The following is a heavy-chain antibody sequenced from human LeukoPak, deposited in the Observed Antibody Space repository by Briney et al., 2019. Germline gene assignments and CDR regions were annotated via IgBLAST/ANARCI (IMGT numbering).Heavy chain of an antibody. CDR3: ARDYVTPGITGTTSPLDY. Sequence: PGGSLRLSCAASGFTFSTFAMSWARQAPGKGREWGSGIIENGYDKYYADSVKGRFTISRDNSKNTLYLQMNSLRADDTAVYYCARDYVTPGITGTTSPLDYWGQGILVSVSS. CDR1: GFTFSTFA. V-gene: IGHV3-23*01. D-gene: IGHD1-7*01. J-gene: IGHJ4*02. CDR2: IIENGYDK.